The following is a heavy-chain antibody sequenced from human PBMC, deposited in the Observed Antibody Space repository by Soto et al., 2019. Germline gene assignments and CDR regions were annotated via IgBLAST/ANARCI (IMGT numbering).Heavy chain of an antibody. CDR1: GYTFTSYG. D-gene: IGHD4-17*01. J-gene: IGHJ6*02. Sequence: QVQLVQSGAEVKKPGASVKVSCKASGYTFTSYGISWVRQAPGQGLEWMGWISAYNGNTNYAQKLQGRVTMTPDTSTSTAYMELRSLRSDDTAVYYCARDQMATVTTPVDYYYYGMDVWGQGTTVTVSS. V-gene: IGHV1-18*01. CDR2: ISAYNGNT. CDR3: ARDQMATVTTPVDYYYYGMDV.